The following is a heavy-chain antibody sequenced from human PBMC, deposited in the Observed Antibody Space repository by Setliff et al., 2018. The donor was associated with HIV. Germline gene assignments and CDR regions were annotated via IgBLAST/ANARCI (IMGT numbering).Heavy chain of an antibody. CDR1: GYTFSNYV. CDR2: IIPILDVT. CDR3: ASPGYSYGPDFDY. D-gene: IGHD5-18*01. V-gene: IGHV1-69*10. J-gene: IGHJ4*02. Sequence: SVKVSCKASGYTFSNYVMQWVRQAPGQGLEWMGGIIPILDVTTSAQKFQGRLTITADKSTSTAYMELSSLRSEDTAVYYCASPGYSYGPDFDYWGQGTLVTVSS.